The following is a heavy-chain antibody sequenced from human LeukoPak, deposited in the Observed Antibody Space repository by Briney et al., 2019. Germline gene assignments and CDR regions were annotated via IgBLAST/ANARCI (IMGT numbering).Heavy chain of an antibody. CDR3: ARSYGPIVFDF. Sequence: GGSLRLSCAASGFAFSNYWMHWVRQAPGKGLVWVSRLSTDGSSTKYADSVKGRFTISRDNAKNTLYLQMNSLRAEDTAVYYCARSYGPIVFDFWGQGTLVTVSS. J-gene: IGHJ4*02. D-gene: IGHD2-15*01. CDR1: GFAFSNYW. CDR2: LSTDGSST. V-gene: IGHV3-74*03.